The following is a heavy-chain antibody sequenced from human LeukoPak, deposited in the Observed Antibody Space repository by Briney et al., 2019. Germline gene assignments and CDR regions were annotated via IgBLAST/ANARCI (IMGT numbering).Heavy chain of an antibody. CDR2: ISSSSSYI. D-gene: IGHD6-13*01. J-gene: IGHJ4*02. Sequence: GGSLRLSCAASGFTFSSYSMNWVRHAPGKGLELVSSISSSSSYIYYADSVKGRFTISRDNAKNSLYLQMNSLRAEDTAVYYCATTKGIAAAGSIFDYWGQGTLVTVSS. V-gene: IGHV3-21*01. CDR1: GFTFSSYS. CDR3: ATTKGIAAAGSIFDY.